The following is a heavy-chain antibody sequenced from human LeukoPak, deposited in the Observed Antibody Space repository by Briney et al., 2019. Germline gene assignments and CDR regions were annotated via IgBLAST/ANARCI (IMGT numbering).Heavy chain of an antibody. CDR1: GGSIRNYY. D-gene: IGHD3-22*01. CDR3: ARFYDSGYFAL. CDR2: IYYSGGT. V-gene: IGHV4-59*08. J-gene: IGHJ2*01. Sequence: PSETLSLTCTVSGGSIRNYYWSWIRQPPGKGLQWIVYIYYSGGTNYNTSLKSRVTISIDTSKNQFSLKLSSVTAADTAVYYCARFYDSGYFALWGRGTLVTVSS.